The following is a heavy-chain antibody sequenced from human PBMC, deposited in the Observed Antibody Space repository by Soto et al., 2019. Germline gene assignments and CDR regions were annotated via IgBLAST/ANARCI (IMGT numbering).Heavy chain of an antibody. Sequence: SETLSLTCTVSGGSISSYYWSWIRQPPGKGLEWIGYIYYSGSTNYNPSLKSRVTISVDTSKNQFSLKLSSVTAADTAVYYCARSSRAERRRNFAFDYWGQGTLVTVSS. V-gene: IGHV4-59*01. CDR1: GGSISSYY. CDR2: IYYSGST. D-gene: IGHD1-1*01. J-gene: IGHJ4*02. CDR3: ARSSRAERRRNFAFDY.